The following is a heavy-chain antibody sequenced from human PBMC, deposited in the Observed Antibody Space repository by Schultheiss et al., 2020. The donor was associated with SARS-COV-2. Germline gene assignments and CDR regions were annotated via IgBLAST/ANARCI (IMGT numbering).Heavy chain of an antibody. V-gene: IGHV2-70*11. CDR2: IDWDDDK. Sequence: SGPTLVKPTQTLTLTCTFSGFSLSTSGMCVSWIRQPPGKALEWLARIDWDDDKYYSTSLKTRLTISKDTSKNQVVLTMTNMDPVDTATYYCARIGCIYYDSSGYFAFDIWGQGTMVTVSS. D-gene: IGHD3-22*01. J-gene: IGHJ3*02. CDR3: ARIGCIYYDSSGYFAFDI. CDR1: GFSLSTSGMC.